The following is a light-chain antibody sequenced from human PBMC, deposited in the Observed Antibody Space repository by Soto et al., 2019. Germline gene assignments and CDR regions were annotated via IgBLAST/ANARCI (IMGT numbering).Light chain of an antibody. CDR1: QSLLETNGYNY. V-gene: IGKV2-28*01. CDR2: LAS. J-gene: IGKJ2*01. CDR3: VQSRHMPYT. Sequence: EIVMTQSPVSLPVTPGEPASVSCRSSQSLLETNGYNYLDWYLQKPGQSPQLLIYLASNRASGVPDRFSGSGSGTDFTLKISGVEADDVGVYYCVQSRHMPYTVGQGTKLEIK.